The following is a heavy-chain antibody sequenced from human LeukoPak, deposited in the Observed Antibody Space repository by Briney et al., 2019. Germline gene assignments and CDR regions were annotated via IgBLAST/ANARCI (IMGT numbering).Heavy chain of an antibody. CDR3: AKDPLLYDSSGYYSYYFDY. Sequence: GGSLRLSCAASGFTFSSYGMHWVRQAPGKGLEWVAAISYDGSNKYYADSVKGRFTISRDNSKNTLYLQMNSLRAEDTAVYYCAKDPLLYDSSGYYSYYFDYWGQGTLVTVSS. CDR1: GFTFSSYG. V-gene: IGHV3-30*18. CDR2: ISYDGSNK. J-gene: IGHJ4*02. D-gene: IGHD3-22*01.